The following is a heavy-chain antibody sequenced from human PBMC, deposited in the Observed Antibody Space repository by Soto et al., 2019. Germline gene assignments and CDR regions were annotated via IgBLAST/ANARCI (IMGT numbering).Heavy chain of an antibody. D-gene: IGHD3-16*02. CDR2: IGRGGITT. CDR3: ARPRNTYDYIWGSYRYTVDNWFDP. J-gene: IGHJ5*02. V-gene: IGHV3-23*01. CDR1: GFTFSDHA. Sequence: GGSLRLSCAASGFTFSDHAMSWVRQAPGKGLVWVSAIGRGGITTYYADSVRGRFTISRDNSKDTVYLQMNSLRAEDTAVYYCARPRNTYDYIWGSYRYTVDNWFDPWGQGTLVTVSS.